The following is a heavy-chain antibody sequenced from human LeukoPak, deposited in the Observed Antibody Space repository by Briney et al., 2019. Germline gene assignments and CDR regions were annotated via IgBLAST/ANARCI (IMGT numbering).Heavy chain of an antibody. D-gene: IGHD3-22*01. CDR2: VYHSGST. CDR1: GFSINRGYY. J-gene: IGHJ4*02. V-gene: IGHV4-38-2*02. Sequence: PSETLSLTCNVSGFSINRGYYWGWIRQPPGKGLEWIGCVYHSGSTYYNPSVKSRVTISIDRPKNQFFLRLSSLTAADTAVYYCASDLLFVKKYDSSGYSDYWGQGTLVTVSS. CDR3: ASDLLFVKKYDSSGYSDY.